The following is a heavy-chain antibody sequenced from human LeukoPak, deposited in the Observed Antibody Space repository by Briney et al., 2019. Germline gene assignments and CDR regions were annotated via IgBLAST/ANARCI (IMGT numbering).Heavy chain of an antibody. Sequence: ASVKVSCKVSGYTLTELSMHWVRQAPGKGLEWMGGFDPEDGGTIYAQKFQGRVTMTEDTSTDTAYMELSSLRSEDTAVYYCATEYCGGDCYSSFDYWGQGTLVTVSS. CDR1: GYTLTELS. CDR2: FDPEDGGT. CDR3: ATEYCGGDCYSSFDY. V-gene: IGHV1-24*01. J-gene: IGHJ4*02. D-gene: IGHD2-21*02.